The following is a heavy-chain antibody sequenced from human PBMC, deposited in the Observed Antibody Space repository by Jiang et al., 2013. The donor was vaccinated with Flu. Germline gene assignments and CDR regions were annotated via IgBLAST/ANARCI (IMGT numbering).Heavy chain of an antibody. CDR3: ARDPSMIVVTMRALPLYYFDY. Sequence: RLSCAASGFTFSSYAMHWVRQAPGKGLEWVAVISYDGSNKYYADSVKGRFTISRDNSKNTLYLQMNSLRAEDTAVYYCARDPSMIVVTMRALPLYYFDYWGQGTLVTVSS. CDR1: GFTFSSYA. J-gene: IGHJ4*02. D-gene: IGHD3-22*01. CDR2: ISYDGSNK. V-gene: IGHV3-30-3*01.